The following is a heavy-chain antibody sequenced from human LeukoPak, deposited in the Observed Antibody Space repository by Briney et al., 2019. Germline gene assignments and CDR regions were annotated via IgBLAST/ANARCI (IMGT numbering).Heavy chain of an antibody. J-gene: IGHJ4*02. CDR1: GGSISSYY. CDR3: ARGGWFATN. Sequence: PSETLSLTCTVSGGSISSYYWSWIRQPPGEGLEWIGYIYYSGSTNYNPSLKSRVTISVDTSKNQFSLKLSSVTAADTAVYYCARGGWFATNWGQGTLVTVSS. V-gene: IGHV4-59*01. CDR2: IYYSGST. D-gene: IGHD3-10*01.